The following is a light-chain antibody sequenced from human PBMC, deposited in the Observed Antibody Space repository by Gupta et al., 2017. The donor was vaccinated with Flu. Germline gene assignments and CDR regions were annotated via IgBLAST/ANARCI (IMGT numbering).Light chain of an antibody. Sequence: EIVLTQSPGTLSLSPGKRATLSCRASQSVSNSYLAWYQQKPGQAPRLLIYGASNRATGIPDRFSGSGSGTDFTLTISRLEPEDFAVYYCQQEGSSPYIFGQGTKVEIK. V-gene: IGKV3-20*01. CDR3: QQEGSSPYI. CDR1: QSVSNSY. J-gene: IGKJ2*01. CDR2: GAS.